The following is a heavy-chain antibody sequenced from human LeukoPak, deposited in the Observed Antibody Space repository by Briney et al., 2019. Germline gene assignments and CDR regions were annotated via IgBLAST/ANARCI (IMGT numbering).Heavy chain of an antibody. D-gene: IGHD3-10*01. CDR1: GGIFSSHA. CDR2: INPNSGGT. CDR3: ARIGKTSFYYGSGSYHDNPDY. V-gene: IGHV1-2*06. J-gene: IGHJ4*02. Sequence: ASVKVSCKASGGIFSSHAISWVRQAPGQGLEWMGRINPNSGGTNYAQKFQGRVTMTRDTSISTAYVELSRLRSDDTAVYYCARIGKTSFYYGSGSYHDNPDYWGQGTLVTVSS.